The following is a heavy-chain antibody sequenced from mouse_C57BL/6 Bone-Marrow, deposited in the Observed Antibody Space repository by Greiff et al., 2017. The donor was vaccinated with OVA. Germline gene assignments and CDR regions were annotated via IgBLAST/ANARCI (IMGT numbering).Heavy chain of an antibody. Sequence: QVQLQQPGAELVKPGASVKISCKASGYAFSSSWMNWVKQRPGKGLEWIGRIYPGDGDTNYNGKFKGKATLTADKSSSTAYMQLSSLTSEDSAVYFCARMGTGTTSLDYWGQGTTLTVSS. J-gene: IGHJ2*01. CDR2: IYPGDGDT. V-gene: IGHV1-82*01. CDR3: ARMGTGTTSLDY. CDR1: GYAFSSSW. D-gene: IGHD4-1*01.